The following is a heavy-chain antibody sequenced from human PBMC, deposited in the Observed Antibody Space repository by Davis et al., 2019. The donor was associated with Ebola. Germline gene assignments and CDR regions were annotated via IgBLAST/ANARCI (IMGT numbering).Heavy chain of an antibody. Sequence: ASVKVSCKASGYTFTSYYMHWVRQAPEQGLEWMGIINPSGGSTSYAQKFQGRVTMTRDTSTSTVYMELSSLRSEDTAVYYCARDSPLYYYGSGSYLDYWGQGTLVTVSS. J-gene: IGHJ4*02. CDR1: GYTFTSYY. CDR3: ARDSPLYYYGSGSYLDY. D-gene: IGHD3-10*01. V-gene: IGHV1-46*01. CDR2: INPSGGST.